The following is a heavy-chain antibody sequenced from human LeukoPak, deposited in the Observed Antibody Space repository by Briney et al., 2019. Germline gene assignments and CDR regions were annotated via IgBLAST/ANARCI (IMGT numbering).Heavy chain of an antibody. J-gene: IGHJ5*01. Sequence: GESLQISCKGSGYSFTNSWIAWVRLMPGKGLEWMGIIYPADSDIRYSPSFQGQVTISADKSINTAYLQWSSLKASDTAMYYCARQEYCSGGSCYTWFDSWGQGTLVTVSS. CDR1: GYSFTNSW. CDR2: IYPADSDI. V-gene: IGHV5-51*01. D-gene: IGHD2-15*01. CDR3: ARQEYCSGGSCYTWFDS.